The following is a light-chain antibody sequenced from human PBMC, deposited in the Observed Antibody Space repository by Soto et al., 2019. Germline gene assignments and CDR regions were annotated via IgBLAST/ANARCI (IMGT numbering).Light chain of an antibody. CDR2: DDS. V-gene: IGLV3-21*02. CDR1: NIGTKS. Sequence: SYELTQPPSVSVAPGQTARITCGGNNIGTKSVHWYQQKPGQAPVLVVSDDSDRPSGIPERLSGSNSGNTATLTISRVEAGDEADYYCQVWDGSSDHYVFGTGTKVTVL. CDR3: QVWDGSSDHYV. J-gene: IGLJ1*01.